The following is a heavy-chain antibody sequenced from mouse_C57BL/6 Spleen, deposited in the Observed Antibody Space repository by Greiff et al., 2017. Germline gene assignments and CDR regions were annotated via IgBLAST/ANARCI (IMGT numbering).Heavy chain of an antibody. Sequence: VKQSCKASGYTFTSYWMHWVKQRPGQGLEWIGEIDPSDSYTNYNQKFKGKSTLTVDKSSSTAYMQLSSLTSEDSAVYYCARSDTTARFAYWGQGTLVTVSA. J-gene: IGHJ3*01. D-gene: IGHD1-2*01. CDR2: IDPSDSYT. CDR3: ARSDTTARFAY. CDR1: GYTFTSYW. V-gene: IGHV1-69*01.